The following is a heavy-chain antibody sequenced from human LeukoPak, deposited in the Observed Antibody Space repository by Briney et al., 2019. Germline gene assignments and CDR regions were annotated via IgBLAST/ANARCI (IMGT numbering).Heavy chain of an antibody. Sequence: GGSLRLSCAASGFSFSSYWMHWVRQGPGKGLVWVSRISSDGSSTTYADSVKGRFTISRDNAKNTLYLQMNSLRAEDTAVYYCARAGKRHCSSTSCYYYYGMDVWGQGTTVTVSS. CDR1: GFSFSSYW. CDR2: ISSDGSST. J-gene: IGHJ6*02. CDR3: ARAGKRHCSSTSCYYYYGMDV. V-gene: IGHV3-74*01. D-gene: IGHD2-2*01.